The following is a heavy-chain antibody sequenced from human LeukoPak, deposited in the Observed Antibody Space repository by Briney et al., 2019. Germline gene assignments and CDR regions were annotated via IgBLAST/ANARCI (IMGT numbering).Heavy chain of an antibody. CDR2: INWDGTNT. D-gene: IGHD6-13*01. Sequence: TGRSLRLSCAASGGTTDDYGMSWVRQAPGKGLEWVSGINWDGTNTYYAESVKGRFTISRDSAEKSLYLQMNSLRDDDTAFYYCVKDVSSNWYSFDYWGQGTLVTVSS. CDR1: GGTTDDYG. CDR3: VKDVSSNWYSFDY. J-gene: IGHJ4*02. V-gene: IGHV3-20*04.